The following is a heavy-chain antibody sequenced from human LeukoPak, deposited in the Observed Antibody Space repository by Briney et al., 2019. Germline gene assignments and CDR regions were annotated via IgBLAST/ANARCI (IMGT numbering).Heavy chain of an antibody. CDR3: ARDYGSYGEYFDS. Sequence: GGSLRLSCAASGFTFSSYSVNWVRQAPGKGLEWLSYISKSSSNIYYADSVKGRFTISRDNAKNSLYLQMNSLRDDDTAVYHCARDYGSYGEYFDSWGQGTLVTVSS. J-gene: IGHJ4*02. CDR2: ISKSSSNI. V-gene: IGHV3-48*02. CDR1: GFTFSSYS. D-gene: IGHD3-10*01.